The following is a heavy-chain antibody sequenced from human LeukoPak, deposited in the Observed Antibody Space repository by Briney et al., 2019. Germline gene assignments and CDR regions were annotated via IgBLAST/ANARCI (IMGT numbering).Heavy chain of an antibody. V-gene: IGHV3-7*01. CDR3: ARERWSLYSNDYYYYGLDV. Sequence: GGSLRLSCAASGFTFSSYWVSWVRQAPGKGLEWVANIKQDGSEKYYVDSVKGRFTISRDNAKNSLYLQMNSLRAEDTAVYYCARERWSLYSNDYYYYGLDVWGQGTTVTVSS. J-gene: IGHJ6*02. D-gene: IGHD3-3*01. CDR2: IKQDGSEK. CDR1: GFTFSSYW.